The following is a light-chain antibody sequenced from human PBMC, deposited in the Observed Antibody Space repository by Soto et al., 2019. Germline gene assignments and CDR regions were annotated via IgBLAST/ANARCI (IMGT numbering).Light chain of an antibody. V-gene: IGKV3-15*01. Sequence: EIVMTQSPATVSVSPGERATLSCRASQSVSGNLAWYQQKPGQAPRLLIYGASTRATGIPARFSGSGSGTEFTLTISSLQSEDFAVYYCQQYNNWPQRTFGQGTKVEIK. CDR3: QQYNNWPQRT. CDR1: QSVSGN. CDR2: GAS. J-gene: IGKJ1*01.